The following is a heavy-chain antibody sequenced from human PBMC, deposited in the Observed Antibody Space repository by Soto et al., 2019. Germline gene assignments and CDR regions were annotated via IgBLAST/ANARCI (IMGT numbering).Heavy chain of an antibody. Sequence: EVQLVESGGGLVQPGGSLRLSCAASGFTVSSNYMSWVRQAPGKGLEWVSVIYSGGSTYYADSVKGRFTISRDNSKNTLYLQMNSLRAEDTAVYYCVWGSGSYSDYYGMDVWGQGTTVTVSS. D-gene: IGHD1-26*01. V-gene: IGHV3-66*01. CDR2: IYSGGST. CDR3: VWGSGSYSDYYGMDV. CDR1: GFTVSSNY. J-gene: IGHJ6*02.